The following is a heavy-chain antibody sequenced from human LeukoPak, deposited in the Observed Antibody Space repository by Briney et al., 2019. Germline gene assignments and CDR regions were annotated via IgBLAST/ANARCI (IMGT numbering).Heavy chain of an antibody. CDR2: ISAYNGNT. CDR1: GYTFTSYG. Sequence: ASVTLSCTASGYTFTSYGISWVRQAPGQGLEWMGWISAYNGNTNYAQKLQGRVTMTTDTSTSTASMELRRLRPDAQAVSYYSRTGGGWGDSFDSWGQGTIVTVSS. CDR3: SRTGGGWGDSFDS. D-gene: IGHD6-19*01. V-gene: IGHV1-18*01. J-gene: IGHJ3*02.